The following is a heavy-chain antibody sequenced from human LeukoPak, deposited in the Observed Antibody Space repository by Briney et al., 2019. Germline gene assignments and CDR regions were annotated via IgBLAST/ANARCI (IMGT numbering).Heavy chain of an antibody. V-gene: IGHV3-23*01. J-gene: IGHJ4*02. CDR1: GFTLRSFA. Sequence: GGSLRLSCAPSGFTLRSFAMSWVRRTPGRRLEWGSTISGSGGSTNYADSVKGRFTFSRDNSKNTLYLQMNSLRAEDTAVYYCAKDLPDYGDYIEGYWGQGTLVTVSS. D-gene: IGHD4-17*01. CDR3: AKDLPDYGDYIEGY. CDR2: ISGSGGST.